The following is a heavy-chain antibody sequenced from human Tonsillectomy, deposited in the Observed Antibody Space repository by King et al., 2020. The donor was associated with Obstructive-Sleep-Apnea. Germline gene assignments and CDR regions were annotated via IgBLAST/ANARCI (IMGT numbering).Heavy chain of an antibody. J-gene: IGHJ4*02. D-gene: IGHD3-16*02. V-gene: IGHV3-23*04. Sequence: VQLVESGGGLVRPGGSLRLSCAASGFTFSSYAMSWVRQAPGKGLEWVSAISGSGGSTYYADSVKGRFTLSRDNSKNTLYLQMNSLRAEDTAVYYCAKPEYYLWGSYRYDYFDDWGQGTLVTVSS. CDR1: GFTFSSYA. CDR2: ISGSGGST. CDR3: AKPEYYLWGSYRYDYFDD.